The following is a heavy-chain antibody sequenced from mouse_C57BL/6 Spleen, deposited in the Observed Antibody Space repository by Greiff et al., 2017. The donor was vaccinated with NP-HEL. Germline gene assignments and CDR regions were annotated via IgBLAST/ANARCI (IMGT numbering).Heavy chain of an antibody. CDR1: GYTFTDYY. V-gene: IGHV1-26*01. CDR3: ARREDYYGSGSHWYFEV. D-gene: IGHD1-1*01. CDR2: INPNNGGT. J-gene: IGHJ1*03. Sequence: EVQLQQSGPELVKPGASVKISCKASGYTFTDYYMNWVKQSHGQSLEWIGDINPNNGGTSYNQKFKGKATLTVDKSSSTAYMELRSLTSEDSAVYYCARREDYYGSGSHWYFEVWGTGTTVTVAS.